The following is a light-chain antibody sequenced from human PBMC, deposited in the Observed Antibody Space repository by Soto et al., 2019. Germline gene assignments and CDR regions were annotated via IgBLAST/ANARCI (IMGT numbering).Light chain of an antibody. CDR3: LQHNFYPPT. J-gene: IGKJ5*01. Sequence: DIQMTQSPSAMSASVGVRVTITCRASQGIHKYLAWFQQKPGKVPKRLIYGASSLQSGVPSRFSGSGSGTEFTLTISSLQPEDFATYYCLQHNFYPPTFGQGTRLE. V-gene: IGKV1-17*03. CDR2: GAS. CDR1: QGIHKY.